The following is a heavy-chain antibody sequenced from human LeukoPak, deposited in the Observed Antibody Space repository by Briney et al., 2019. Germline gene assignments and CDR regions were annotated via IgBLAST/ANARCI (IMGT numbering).Heavy chain of an antibody. CDR1: GFTFSSYW. J-gene: IGHJ4*02. CDR2: INSDGSST. D-gene: IGHD1-26*01. Sequence: GGSLTLSCAASGFTFSSYWMHCLRQAPGKGLVWVSRINSDGSSTGYADSVKGRFTISRDNAKNTLYLQMNSLRAEDTAVYYCAREQGAPDYWGQGALVTVSS. V-gene: IGHV3-74*01. CDR3: AREQGAPDY.